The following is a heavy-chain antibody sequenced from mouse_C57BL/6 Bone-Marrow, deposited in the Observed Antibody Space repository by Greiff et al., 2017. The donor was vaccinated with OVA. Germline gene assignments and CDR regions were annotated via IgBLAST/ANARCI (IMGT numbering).Heavy chain of an antibody. D-gene: IGHD1-1*01. J-gene: IGHJ4*01. V-gene: IGHV2-2*01. CDR1: GFSLTSYG. CDR3: AGHYYGSSYDAMDY. CDR2: IWSGGST. Sequence: QVQLKESGPGLVQPSQSLSITCTVSGFSLTSYGVHWVRQSPGKGLEWLGVIWSGGSTDYNAAFISRLSISKDNSKSQVFFKMNSLQADDTAIYYCAGHYYGSSYDAMDYWGQGTSVTVSS.